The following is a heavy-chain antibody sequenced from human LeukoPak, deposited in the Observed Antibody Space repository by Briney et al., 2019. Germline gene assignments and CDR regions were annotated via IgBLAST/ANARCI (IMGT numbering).Heavy chain of an antibody. CDR3: ARGIEYYYDSSGYYGYLDAFDI. D-gene: IGHD3-22*01. Sequence: ASVKVSCKASGYTFTGYYVHWVRQAPGQGLEWMGWINPNSGGTNYAQKFQGRVTMTRDTSISTAYMELSRLRSDDTAVYYCARGIEYYYDSSGYYGYLDAFDIWGQGTMVTVSS. J-gene: IGHJ3*02. CDR1: GYTFTGYY. CDR2: INPNSGGT. V-gene: IGHV1-2*02.